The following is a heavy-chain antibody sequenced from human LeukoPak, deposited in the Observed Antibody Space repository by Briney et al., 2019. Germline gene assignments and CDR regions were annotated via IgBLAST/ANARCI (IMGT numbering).Heavy chain of an antibody. V-gene: IGHV3-23*01. CDR3: AKNTQYSGYYDC. Sequence: GGSLKLSCAASGFTFSSYAMSWVRQAPGKGLEWVSAISGSGGSTYYADSVKGRFTISRDNSKNTLYLQMNSLRAEDTAVYYCAKNTQYSGYYDCWGQGTLVAVSS. D-gene: IGHD6-6*01. J-gene: IGHJ4*02. CDR2: ISGSGGST. CDR1: GFTFSSYA.